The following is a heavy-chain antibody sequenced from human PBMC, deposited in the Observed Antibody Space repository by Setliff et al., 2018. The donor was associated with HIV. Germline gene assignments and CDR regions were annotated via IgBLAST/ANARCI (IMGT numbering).Heavy chain of an antibody. V-gene: IGHV4-4*07. J-gene: IGHJ6*03. CDR3: ARGIGTRYNYYMDV. CDR2: IYTSGNM. Sequence: PSETLSLTCTVSGASISSYYWNWFRQPAGKGLESLGRIYTSGNMIYNPSLKSRVTMSADTSRNQLSLKLSSVTAAGTAVYYCARGIGTRYNYYMDVWGIGTTVTVSS. D-gene: IGHD1-20*01. CDR1: GASISSYY.